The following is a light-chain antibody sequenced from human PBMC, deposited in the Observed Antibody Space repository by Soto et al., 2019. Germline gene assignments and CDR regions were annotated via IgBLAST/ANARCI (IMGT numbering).Light chain of an antibody. CDR2: EGS. CDR3: CSYVGGSTVV. CDR1: SSDVGSYNL. Sequence: SALTQPASVSGSPGQSITISCTGTSSDVGSYNLVSWYRQHPGKAPKLMIYEGSKRPSGVSNRFSGSKSGNTASLTISGLQAEDEADYYCCSYVGGSTVVFGGGTKLTVL. V-gene: IGLV2-23*01. J-gene: IGLJ2*01.